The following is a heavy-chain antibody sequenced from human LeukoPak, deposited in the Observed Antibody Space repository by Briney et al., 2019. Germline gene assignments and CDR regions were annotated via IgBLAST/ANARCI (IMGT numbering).Heavy chain of an antibody. D-gene: IGHD2/OR15-2a*01. CDR1: GFTFSSYA. J-gene: IGHJ4*02. CDR3: ARGANIRNFDY. V-gene: IGHV3-30*04. Sequence: GGSLRLSCAASGFTFSSYAMHWVRQAPGKGLEWVAAISYDGSNKYYADSVKGRFTISRDNSKNTLYLQMNSLRAEDTAVYYCARGANIRNFDYWGQGTLVTVSS. CDR2: ISYDGSNK.